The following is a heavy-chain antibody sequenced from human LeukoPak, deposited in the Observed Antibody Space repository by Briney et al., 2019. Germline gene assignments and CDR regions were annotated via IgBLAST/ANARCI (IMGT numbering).Heavy chain of an antibody. CDR1: GYTLTSYD. CDR3: ARFDPAGAFDI. D-gene: IGHD3-10*01. J-gene: IGHJ3*02. CDR2: MNPNSGNT. Sequence: ASVKVSCKASGYTLTSYDINWVRQATGQGLEWMGWMNPNSGNTGYAQKFQGRVTITRNTSISTAYMELSSLRSEDTAVYYCARFDPAGAFDIWGQGTMVTVSS. V-gene: IGHV1-8*01.